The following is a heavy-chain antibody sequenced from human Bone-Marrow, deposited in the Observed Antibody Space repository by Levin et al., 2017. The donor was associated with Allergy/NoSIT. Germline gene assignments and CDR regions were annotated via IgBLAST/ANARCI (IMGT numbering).Heavy chain of an antibody. Sequence: LSLTCAASGFTFSSYGMHWVRQAPGKGLEWVAVISYDGSNKYYADSVKGRFTISRDNSKNTLYLQMNSLRADDTAVYYCAKDAGGDSSGYYYRSVGYCDYWGQGTLVTVSS. J-gene: IGHJ4*02. CDR2: ISYDGSNK. CDR3: AKDAGGDSSGYYYRSVGYCDY. D-gene: IGHD3-22*01. V-gene: IGHV3-30*18. CDR1: GFTFSSYG.